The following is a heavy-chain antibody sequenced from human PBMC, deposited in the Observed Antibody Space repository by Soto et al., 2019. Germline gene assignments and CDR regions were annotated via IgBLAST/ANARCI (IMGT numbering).Heavy chain of an antibody. CDR2: IYYSGST. D-gene: IGHD3-22*01. J-gene: IGHJ5*02. V-gene: IGHV4-39*02. Sequence: SETLSLTCTVSGGSISSSSYYWGWIRQPPGKGLEWIGSIYYSGSTYYNPSLKSRVTISVDTSKNQFSLKLSSVTAADTAVYYCARDAHYYDSSGPTNWFDPWGQGTLVTVSS. CDR1: GGSISSSSYY. CDR3: ARDAHYYDSSGPTNWFDP.